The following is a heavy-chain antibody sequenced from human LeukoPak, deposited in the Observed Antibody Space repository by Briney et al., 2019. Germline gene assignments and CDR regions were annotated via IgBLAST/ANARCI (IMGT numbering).Heavy chain of an antibody. CDR1: GFTFSSYG. CDR3: AKDRRQLANFDY. CDR2: FGGGGGPT. Sequence: GGSLRLSCVASGFTFSSYGMSWVRQAPGKGLEWVSGFGGGGGPTYYADSVKGRFTISRDNSKNTLYLQMNGLRADDTAVYYCAKDRRQLANFDYWGQGTLVTVSS. V-gene: IGHV3-23*01. J-gene: IGHJ4*02. D-gene: IGHD6-13*01.